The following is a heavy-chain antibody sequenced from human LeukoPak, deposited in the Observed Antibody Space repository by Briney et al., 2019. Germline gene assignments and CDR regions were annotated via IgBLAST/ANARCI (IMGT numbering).Heavy chain of an antibody. V-gene: IGHV4-39*01. CDR1: GGSINSKSHY. D-gene: IGHD3-9*01. Sequence: SETLSLTCTVSGGSINSKSHYWGWIRQSPGKGPEWIVSMYYTGSTYHNPSLRSRVTISIDTSKNQFSLKLSSVTAADTAVYYCATYHDILTAYNPKFDPWGQGILVTVSS. J-gene: IGHJ5*02. CDR3: ATYHDILTAYNPKFDP. CDR2: MYYTGST.